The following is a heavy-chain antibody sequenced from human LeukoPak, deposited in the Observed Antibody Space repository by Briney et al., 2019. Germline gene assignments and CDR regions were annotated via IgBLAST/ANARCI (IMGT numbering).Heavy chain of an antibody. CDR1: GYILTELS. CDR2: FDPEDGKT. CDR3: ARLVGARGYYYYGMDV. Sequence: GASVKVSCKVSGYILTELSMQWVRQAPAKGPEWMGGFDPEDGKTIYAQKLQGRVTMTTDTSTSTAYMELRSLRSDDTAVYYCARLVGARGYYYYGMDVWGQGTTVTVSS. J-gene: IGHJ6*02. V-gene: IGHV1-24*01. D-gene: IGHD1-26*01.